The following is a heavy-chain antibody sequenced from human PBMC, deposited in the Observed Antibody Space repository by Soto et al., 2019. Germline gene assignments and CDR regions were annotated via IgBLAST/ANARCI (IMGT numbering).Heavy chain of an antibody. V-gene: IGHV3-23*01. D-gene: IGHD6-6*01. CDR2: ISGSGGST. CDR3: AKNWDNTLSSSSQ. Sequence: EVQLLESGGGLVQPGGSLRLSCAASGFPFSTYAITWVRQAPGKGLEWVSAISGSGGSTYYADSVKGRFTISRDKSKNTLFLQMNSLRAEDTAVYYCAKNWDNTLSSSSQWGQGTLVTVSS. J-gene: IGHJ4*02. CDR1: GFPFSTYA.